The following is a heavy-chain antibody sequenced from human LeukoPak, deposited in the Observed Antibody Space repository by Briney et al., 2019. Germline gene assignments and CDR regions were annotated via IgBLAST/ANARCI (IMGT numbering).Heavy chain of an antibody. J-gene: IGHJ4*02. Sequence: VGSLRLSCAGSGFNVSTNYMSWVRQAPGKGLEWVSVIYSGGSTYYTDSVKGRFTISRDNSKNTLYLQMNSLRVEDTAVYYCARSVGGYDLNYWGQGTLVTVS. CDR2: IYSGGST. CDR3: ARSVGGYDLNY. V-gene: IGHV3-66*01. D-gene: IGHD5-12*01. CDR1: GFNVSTNY.